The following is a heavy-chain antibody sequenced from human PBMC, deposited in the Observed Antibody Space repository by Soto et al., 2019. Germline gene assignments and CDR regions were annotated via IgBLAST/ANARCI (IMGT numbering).Heavy chain of an antibody. V-gene: IGHV3-23*01. Sequence: GGSLRLSCAASGFTFSSYAMSWVRQAPGKGLEWVSAISGSGGSTYYADSVKGRFTISIDNSKNTLYLQMNSLRAEDTAVYYCARYYDFWSGYYYYYYGMDVLGQGTTVTVSS. CDR2: ISGSGGST. D-gene: IGHD3-3*01. CDR1: GFTFSSYA. J-gene: IGHJ6*02. CDR3: ARYYDFWSGYYYYYYGMDV.